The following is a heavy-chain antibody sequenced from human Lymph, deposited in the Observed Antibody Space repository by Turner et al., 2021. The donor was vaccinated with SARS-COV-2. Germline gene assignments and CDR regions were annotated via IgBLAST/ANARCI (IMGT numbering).Heavy chain of an antibody. CDR2: ISYDGSDK. CDR1: GFPFSRYA. D-gene: IGHD3-22*01. V-gene: IGHV3-30*04. Sequence: QVQLVESGGGVVQPGRSLRLSCSASGFPFSRYAMHWVRQGPGKGLEWVAFISYDGSDKYYADSVKGRFTFSRDNSKNTLYLQMNSLRAEDTAVYYCARDRDSSGWVDYWGQGTLVTVSS. CDR3: ARDRDSSGWVDY. J-gene: IGHJ4*02.